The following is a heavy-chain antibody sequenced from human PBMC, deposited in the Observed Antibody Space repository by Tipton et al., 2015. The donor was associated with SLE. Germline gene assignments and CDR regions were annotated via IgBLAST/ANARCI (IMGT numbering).Heavy chain of an antibody. CDR3: AKGQLALMDV. CDR1: GFPFSNYA. V-gene: IGHV3-23*03. Sequence: SLRLSCAASGFPFSNYAMTWVRQAPGKGLEWVSVIFSGVGTYYADSVKGRFTISRDNSRNTLYLQMNSLRDEDTAVYYCAKGQLALMDVWGQGTTVTVSS. CDR2: IFSGVGT. J-gene: IGHJ6*02. D-gene: IGHD6-13*01.